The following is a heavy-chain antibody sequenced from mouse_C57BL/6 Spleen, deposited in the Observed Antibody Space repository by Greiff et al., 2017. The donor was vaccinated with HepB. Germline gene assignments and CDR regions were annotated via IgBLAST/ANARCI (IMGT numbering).Heavy chain of an antibody. J-gene: IGHJ1*03. Sequence: VQLQQPGAELVKPGASVKMSCKASGYTFTSYWITWVKQRPGPGLEWIGDIYPGSGSTNYNEKFKSKATLTVDTSSSTAYMQRSSLTSEDSAVYYCARWSTTVVDWYFDVWGTGTTVTVSS. CDR2: IYPGSGST. V-gene: IGHV1-55*01. CDR1: GYTFTSYW. D-gene: IGHD1-1*01. CDR3: ARWSTTVVDWYFDV.